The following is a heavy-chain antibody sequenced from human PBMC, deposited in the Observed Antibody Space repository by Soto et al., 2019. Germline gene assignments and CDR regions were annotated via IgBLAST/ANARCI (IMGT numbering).Heavy chain of an antibody. CDR1: GFTFSSYG. CDR3: AKVDDFWSGYYDY. V-gene: IGHV3-23*01. D-gene: IGHD3-3*01. Sequence: GGSLRLSCAASGFTFSSYGMHWVRQAPGKGLEWVSAISGSGGSTYYADSVKGRFTISRDNSKNTLYLQMNSLRAEDTAVYYCAKVDDFWSGYYDYWGQGTLVTVSS. CDR2: ISGSGGST. J-gene: IGHJ4*02.